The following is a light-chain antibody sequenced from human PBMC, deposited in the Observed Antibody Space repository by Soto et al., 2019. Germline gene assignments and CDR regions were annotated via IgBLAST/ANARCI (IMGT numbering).Light chain of an antibody. CDR2: DVS. J-gene: IGLJ1*01. V-gene: IGLV2-14*01. Sequence: QSALTQPASVSGSPGQSITISCTGTSSDVGGYNYVSWYQQHPGKAPKLMIYDVSNRPSGVSNRFSGSKSGNTASLTISGLQVEDEADYYCSSYTSSSDVFGTGTKVTVL. CDR1: SSDVGGYNY. CDR3: SSYTSSSDV.